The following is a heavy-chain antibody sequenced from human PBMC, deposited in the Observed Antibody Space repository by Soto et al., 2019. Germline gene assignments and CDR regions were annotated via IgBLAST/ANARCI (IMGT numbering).Heavy chain of an antibody. V-gene: IGHV4-39*02. J-gene: IGHJ4*02. CDR1: GASISGSSYY. CDR3: ARDIEDSSGYSMTFDY. Sequence: SETLSLTCTVSGASISGSSYYWGWVRQPPGKGLEWIGSIYYTGTTYYSPSLKSRVTISVDTSKNSLYLQMNSLRAEDTAVYYCARDIEDSSGYSMTFDYWGQGTLVTVSS. D-gene: IGHD3-22*01. CDR2: IYYTGTT.